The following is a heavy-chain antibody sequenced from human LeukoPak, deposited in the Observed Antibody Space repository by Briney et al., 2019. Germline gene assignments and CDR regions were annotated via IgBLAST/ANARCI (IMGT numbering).Heavy chain of an antibody. Sequence: ASVKVSCKASGYTFTSYYMHWVRQAPGQGLEWMGIINPNGGSTSYAQKFQGRVNMTRDTSTSTVYMELRSLRSEDTAVYYCARENQGGIAAAGATGDFDYWGQGTLVTVSS. D-gene: IGHD6-13*01. CDR1: GYTFTSYY. V-gene: IGHV1-46*01. CDR3: ARENQGGIAAAGATGDFDY. J-gene: IGHJ4*02. CDR2: INPNGGST.